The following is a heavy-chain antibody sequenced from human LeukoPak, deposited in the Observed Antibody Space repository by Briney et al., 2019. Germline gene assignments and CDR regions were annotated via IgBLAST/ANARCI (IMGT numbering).Heavy chain of an antibody. J-gene: IGHJ4*02. Sequence: SETLSLTCSVSGGSISNLYLSWIRQPAGKGLEWIGRIYVSGRIDYNPSLRSRVTMSVDTSKNQLSLRVRSVTAADTAVYYCARATDYCSGGSCYPKSIDYWGQGTLVTVSS. CDR1: GGSISNLY. D-gene: IGHD2-15*01. CDR3: ARATDYCSGGSCYPKSIDY. V-gene: IGHV4-4*07. CDR2: IYVSGRI.